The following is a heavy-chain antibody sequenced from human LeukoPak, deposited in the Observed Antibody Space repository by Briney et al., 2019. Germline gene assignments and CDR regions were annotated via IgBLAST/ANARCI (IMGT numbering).Heavy chain of an antibody. CDR3: VQTTGWPGFDY. CDR2: IYSGVPT. J-gene: IGHJ4*02. CDR1: GVSISRFY. V-gene: IGHV4-4*09. D-gene: IGHD1-1*01. Sequence: PSETLSLTWTTSGVSISRFYWSWVRQPPGKGLEWIGNIYSGVPTYFNPSLKSRVIISVDTSKNQFSLNLTSVTAADTAMYYCVQTTGWPGFDYWGQGILVTVSS.